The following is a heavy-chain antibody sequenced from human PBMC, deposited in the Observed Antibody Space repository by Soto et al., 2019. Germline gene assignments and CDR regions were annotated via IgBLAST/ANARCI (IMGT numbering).Heavy chain of an antibody. CDR2: IGTAGDT. CDR3: ARRYSSSWYSRGSDGMDV. Sequence: LRLSCAASGFTFSSYDMHWVRQATGKGLEWVSAIGTAGDTYYPGSVKGRFTISRENAKNSLYLQMNSLRAEDTAVYYCARRYSSSWYSRGSDGMDVWGQGTTVTVSS. CDR1: GFTFSSYD. D-gene: IGHD6-13*01. J-gene: IGHJ6*02. V-gene: IGHV3-13*01.